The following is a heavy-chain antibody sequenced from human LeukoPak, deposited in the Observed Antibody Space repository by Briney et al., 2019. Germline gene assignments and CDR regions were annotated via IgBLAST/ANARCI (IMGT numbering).Heavy chain of an antibody. V-gene: IGHV3-7*04. CDR1: GFTFSSYW. CDR3: ARETEMANLDY. D-gene: IGHD5-24*01. J-gene: IGHJ4*02. Sequence: GGSLRLSCTASGFTFSSYWMNWVRQAPGKGLEWVANIKQDGSEKYYVDSVKGRFTISRDNAKRSLYLQMNSLRAEDTAVYYCARETEMANLDYWGQGTLVTVSS. CDR2: IKQDGSEK.